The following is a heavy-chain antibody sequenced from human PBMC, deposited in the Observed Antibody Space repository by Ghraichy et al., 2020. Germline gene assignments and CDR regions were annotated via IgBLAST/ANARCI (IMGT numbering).Heavy chain of an antibody. V-gene: IGHV1-58*01. CDR2: IVVGSGNT. J-gene: IGHJ6*02. D-gene: IGHD1-26*01. Sequence: SVKVSCKASGFTFTSSAVQWVRQARGQRLEWIGWIVVGSGNTNYAQKFQERVTITRDMSTSTAYMELSSLRSEDTAVYYCAAVRSGSYKVGSFYYYGMDVWGQGTTVTVSS. CDR1: GFTFTSSA. CDR3: AAVRSGSYKVGSFYYYGMDV.